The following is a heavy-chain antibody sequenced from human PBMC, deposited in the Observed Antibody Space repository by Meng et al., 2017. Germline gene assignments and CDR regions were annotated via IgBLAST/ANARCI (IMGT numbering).Heavy chain of an antibody. CDR1: GFTFSNYL. CDR3: ARDHYNLLDP. Sequence: GESLMISCAASGFTFSNYLMSWVRRAPGKGLEGVTNINQDGSEKYYVDSVKGRFTISRDSAKNSLYQQMNSLRAEDPALYYCARDHYNLLDPWGQGTLVTVSS. CDR2: INQDGSEK. V-gene: IGHV3-7*01. J-gene: IGHJ5*02.